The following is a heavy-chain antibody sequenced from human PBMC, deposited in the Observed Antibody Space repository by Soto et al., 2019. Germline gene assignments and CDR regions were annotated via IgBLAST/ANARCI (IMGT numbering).Heavy chain of an antibody. CDR3: ARAPLGIIVAPDF. J-gene: IGHJ4*02. CDR2: INAGNGNT. Sequence: ASVKVSCKASGYTFTSYAMHWVRQAPGQRLEWMGWINAGNGNTKYSQKFQGRVTITRDTSASKAYMELSSLRSEDTAVYYCARAPLGIIVAPDFWGQGTLVTVSS. V-gene: IGHV1-3*01. CDR1: GYTFTSYA. D-gene: IGHD3-22*01.